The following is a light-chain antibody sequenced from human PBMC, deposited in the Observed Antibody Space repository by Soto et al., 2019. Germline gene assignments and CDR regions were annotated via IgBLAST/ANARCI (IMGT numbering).Light chain of an antibody. CDR1: QSVSSSY. Sequence: EIVLTQSPGTLSLSPGERATLSCRASQSVSSSYLAWYQQKPGQAPRLLIYGASSRATGIPDRFSGSGSGTVFTLTISRLEPEDLAVYYCHQYGSSPYTFGQGTKLEIK. J-gene: IGKJ2*01. V-gene: IGKV3-20*01. CDR3: HQYGSSPYT. CDR2: GAS.